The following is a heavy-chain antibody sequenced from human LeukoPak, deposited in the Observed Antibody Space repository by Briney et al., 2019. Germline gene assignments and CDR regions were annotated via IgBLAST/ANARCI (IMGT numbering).Heavy chain of an antibody. V-gene: IGHV4-59*08. Sequence: SETLSLTCTVSGGSISNYYWNWVRQPPGRGLEWIGFIYKTGSTIYSPSLESRVTISVDTSKNQFSLKLSSVTAADTAVYYCARHPVSYCSSTSCYGVRAYMDVWGQGTTVTVSS. CDR2: IYKTGST. D-gene: IGHD2-2*01. CDR3: ARHPVSYCSSTSCYGVRAYMDV. CDR1: GGSISNYY. J-gene: IGHJ6*02.